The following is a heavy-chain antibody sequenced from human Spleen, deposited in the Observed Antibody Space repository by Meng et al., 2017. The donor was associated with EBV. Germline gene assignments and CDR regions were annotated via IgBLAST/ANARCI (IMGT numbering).Heavy chain of an antibody. J-gene: IGHJ4*02. V-gene: IGHV1-69*12. CDR1: GGSFRSNI. Sequence: VQLEQSGAGLKKPGASVKVSCKASGGSFRSNIFGWVRQAPGQGLEWMGGLIPMSDAPHYAQKFQGRVTITADESTSTHYMDLSGLRSDDTALYYCASESGRGFTPDYWGQGTLVTVSS. CDR3: ASESGRGFTPDY. CDR2: LIPMSDAP. D-gene: IGHD3-10*01.